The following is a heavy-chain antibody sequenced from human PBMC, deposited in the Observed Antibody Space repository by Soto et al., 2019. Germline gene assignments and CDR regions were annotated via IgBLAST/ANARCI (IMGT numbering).Heavy chain of an antibody. CDR3: ARGEVYCSGGSCYEFAGYYYGMDV. CDR1: GDSVSSNSAA. CDR2: TYYRSKWYN. D-gene: IGHD2-15*01. J-gene: IGHJ6*02. V-gene: IGHV6-1*01. Sequence: SQTLSLTCAISGDSVSSNSAAWNWIRQSPSRGLEWLGRTYYRSKWYNDYAVSVKSRITINPDTSKNQFSLQLNSVTPEDTAVYYCARGEVYCSGGSCYEFAGYYYGMDVWGQGTTVTVSS.